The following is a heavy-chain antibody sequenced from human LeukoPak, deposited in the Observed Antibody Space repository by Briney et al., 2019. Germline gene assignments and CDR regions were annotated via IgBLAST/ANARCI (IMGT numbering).Heavy chain of an antibody. D-gene: IGHD3-10*01. V-gene: IGHV3-13*01. Sequence: GGSLRLSCAASGFTFSNHDMHWVRQAIGKGLEWVSAIGTGGDTYYDASVKGRFTISRENARSSLYLQMNSLRVGDTAVYYCARGGDYFGSGTYPFPLDIWGQGTMVTVSS. CDR3: ARGGDYFGSGTYPFPLDI. J-gene: IGHJ3*02. CDR2: IGTGGDT. CDR1: GFTFSNHD.